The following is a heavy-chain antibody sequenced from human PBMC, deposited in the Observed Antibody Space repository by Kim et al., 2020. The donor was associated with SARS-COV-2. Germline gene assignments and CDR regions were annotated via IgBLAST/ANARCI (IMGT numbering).Heavy chain of an antibody. J-gene: IGHJ4*02. CDR1: GYAFTTYP. V-gene: IGHV7-4-1*02. D-gene: IGHD3-10*01. Sequence: ASVKVSCKASGYAFTTYPMTWVRRAPGHGLEWMGWINTNTGNPTYAQGFTGRFVFSLDTSVSTTYLQINSLQAEDTAVYYCGRTMVRGVIHSWGQGTLVT. CDR2: INTNTGNP. CDR3: GRTMVRGVIHS.